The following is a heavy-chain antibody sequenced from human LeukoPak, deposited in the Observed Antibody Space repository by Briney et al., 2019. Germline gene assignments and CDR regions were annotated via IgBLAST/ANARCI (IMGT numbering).Heavy chain of an antibody. V-gene: IGHV1-2*02. CDR3: ARDLDGYNQAHYYFDY. CDR1: GYTFTGYY. J-gene: IGHJ4*02. D-gene: IGHD5-24*01. CDR2: ISPNSGAT. Sequence: ASVKVSCKASGYTFTGYYMHWVRQAPGQGLEWMGWISPNSGATKCAQKFQGRVTMTRDTSTSTVYMELSSLRSEDTAVYYCARDLDGYNQAHYYFDYWGQGTLVTVSS.